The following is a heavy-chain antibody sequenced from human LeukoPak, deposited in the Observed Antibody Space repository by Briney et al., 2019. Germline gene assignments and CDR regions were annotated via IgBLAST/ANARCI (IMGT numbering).Heavy chain of an antibody. V-gene: IGHV3-21*01. Sequence: GGSLRLSCAASGFTFSSYSMNWVRQAPGKGLEWVSSISSSSSYIYYADSVKGRFTISRDNAKNSLYLQMNGLRAEDTAVYYCARDSDTAMVTDYYYYMDVWGKGTTVTVSS. CDR2: ISSSSSYI. D-gene: IGHD5-18*01. CDR1: GFTFSSYS. CDR3: ARDSDTAMVTDYYYYMDV. J-gene: IGHJ6*03.